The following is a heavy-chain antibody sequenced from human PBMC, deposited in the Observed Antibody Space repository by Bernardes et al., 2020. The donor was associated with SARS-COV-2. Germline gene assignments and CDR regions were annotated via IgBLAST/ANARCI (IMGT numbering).Heavy chain of an antibody. Sequence: GGSLRLSCAASGFTFDDYGMSWVRQAPGKGLEWVSGITRSGGSTGYADSVKGRFTISRDNAKNSLHLQMNSLRAEDTAVYYCAIPPTNYDRYGMDVWGQGTTVTVSS. CDR3: AIPPTNYDRYGMDV. D-gene: IGHD3-22*01. CDR1: GFTFDDYG. J-gene: IGHJ6*02. CDR2: ITRSGGST. V-gene: IGHV3-20*04.